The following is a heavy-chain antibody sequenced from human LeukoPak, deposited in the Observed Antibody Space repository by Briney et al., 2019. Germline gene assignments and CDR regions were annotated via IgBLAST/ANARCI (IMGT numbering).Heavy chain of an antibody. CDR1: GFTFSSYS. CDR2: ISSSSSNI. J-gene: IGHJ4*02. V-gene: IGHV3-48*01. Sequence: GGSLRLSCAASGFTFSSYSMNWVRQAPGKGLEWVSYISSSSSNIYYADSVKGRFTISRDNAKNSLYLQMNSLRAEDTAVYYCARDYEWLRFWGQGTLVTVSS. D-gene: IGHD5-12*01. CDR3: ARDYEWLRF.